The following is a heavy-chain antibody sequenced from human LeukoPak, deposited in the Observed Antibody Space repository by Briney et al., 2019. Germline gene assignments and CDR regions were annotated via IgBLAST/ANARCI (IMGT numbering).Heavy chain of an antibody. J-gene: IGHJ4*02. Sequence: GGSLRHSCAASGYSFRNAWMSWVRQAPGKGLEWVGHILSETDGGTTDYAAPVKDRFIISRDDSKNTLYLQMNSLKTEDTAVYYCTTPGDVQWLVKYYCDYWGQGTLVTVSS. V-gene: IGHV3-15*01. CDR2: ILSETDGGTT. CDR3: TTPGDVQWLVKYYCDY. CDR1: GYSFRNAW. D-gene: IGHD6-19*01.